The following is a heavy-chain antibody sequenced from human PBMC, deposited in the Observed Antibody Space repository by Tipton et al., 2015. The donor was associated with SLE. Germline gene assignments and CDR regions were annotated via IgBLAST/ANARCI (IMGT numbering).Heavy chain of an antibody. CDR3: ARVWGTCSRGVDY. D-gene: IGHD2-2*01. V-gene: IGHV6-1*01. CDR2: TYYRSKWYS. J-gene: IGHJ4*02. CDR1: GDSVSTNSAA. Sequence: GLVKPSQTLSLTCAISGDSVSTNSAAWTWIRQSPSRGLEWLGRTYYRSKWYSDYAVSVKSRITINPDTYKNQFSLQLNSVTPEDTAVYYCARVWGTCSRGVDYWGQGTLVTVSS.